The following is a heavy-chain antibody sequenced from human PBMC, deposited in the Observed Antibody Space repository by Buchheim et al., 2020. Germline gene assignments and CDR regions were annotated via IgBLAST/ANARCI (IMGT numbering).Heavy chain of an antibody. Sequence: QVQLVESGGGVVQPGRSLRLSCAASGFTFSSYGMHWVRQAPGKGLEWVAVISYDGSNKYYADSVKGRFTISRDNSKNTLYLQMNSLRAEDTAVYYCAKDLDPYYDFWSGLDYWGQGTL. J-gene: IGHJ4*02. D-gene: IGHD3-3*01. CDR3: AKDLDPYYDFWSGLDY. CDR1: GFTFSSYG. CDR2: ISYDGSNK. V-gene: IGHV3-30*18.